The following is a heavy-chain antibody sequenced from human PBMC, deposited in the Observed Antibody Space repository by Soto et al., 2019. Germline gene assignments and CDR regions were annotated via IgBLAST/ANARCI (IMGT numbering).Heavy chain of an antibody. CDR3: ARDKDLQPTVWGF. Sequence: TLSLTCTVSGDSMATGGHYYNWIRQVPGKGLEWIGYVYYSGATHYTPSLRARATISRDTSKNQFSLRLISVTAADTALYYCARDKDLQPTVWGFWGQGIQVTVSS. V-gene: IGHV4-31*02. D-gene: IGHD3-16*01. CDR1: GDSMATGGHY. J-gene: IGHJ4*02. CDR2: VYYSGAT.